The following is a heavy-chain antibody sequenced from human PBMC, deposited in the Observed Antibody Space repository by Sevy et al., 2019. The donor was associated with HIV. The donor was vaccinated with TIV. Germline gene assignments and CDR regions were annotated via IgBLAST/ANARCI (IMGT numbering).Heavy chain of an antibody. D-gene: IGHD6-19*01. V-gene: IGHV1-69*13. J-gene: IGHJ4*02. Sequence: ASVKVSCKASGGTFYSYAISWVRQAPGPGLEWMGGIIPIFGATNYAQKFQGRVTITADESTSAAYMELSSLRSEDTAVYYCARAEKAVTGTAFDYWGQGTLVTVSS. CDR1: GGTFYSYA. CDR2: IIPIFGAT. CDR3: ARAEKAVTGTAFDY.